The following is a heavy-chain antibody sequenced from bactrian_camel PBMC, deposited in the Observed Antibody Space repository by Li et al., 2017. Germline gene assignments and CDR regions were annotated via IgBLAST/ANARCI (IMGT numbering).Heavy chain of an antibody. J-gene: IGHJ4*01. D-gene: IGHD2*01. CDR3: AAAPTYYRATSYWIGGYNY. CDR1: GYPFSSNY. Sequence: QLVESGGGSVQAGGSLRLSCVASGYPFSSNYMGWFRQAPGKEREGVAAIYASSETHYADSVRGRFTISRDNAKNTLYLQMISLQPEDTAVYYCAAAPTYYRATSYWIGGYNYWGQGTQVTVS. CDR2: IYASSET. V-gene: IGHV3S28*01.